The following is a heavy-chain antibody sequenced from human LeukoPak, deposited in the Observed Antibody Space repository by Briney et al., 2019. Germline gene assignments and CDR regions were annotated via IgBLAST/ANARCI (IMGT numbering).Heavy chain of an antibody. CDR1: GFIYQNLD. V-gene: IGHV3-23*01. D-gene: IGHD5-12*01. CDR3: AKCTVVTTNYY. CDR2: ISGSGGTA. Sequence: PGGSLRLSRAASGFIYQNLDMRGVRQAPGKGLEWVSAISGSGGTAYYADSVKGRVTISRDNSKNTLWLQMTSLRAEDTAVYYCAKCTVVTTNYYCSRGSLVTVSS. J-gene: IGHJ4*02.